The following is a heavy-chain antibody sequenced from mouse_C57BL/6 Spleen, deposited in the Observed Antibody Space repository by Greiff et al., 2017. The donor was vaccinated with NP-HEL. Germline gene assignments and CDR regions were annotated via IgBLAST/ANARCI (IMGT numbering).Heavy chain of an antibody. CDR1: GFTFSSYA. J-gene: IGHJ2*01. CDR2: ISDGGSYT. CDR3: ARGEGTKDY. D-gene: IGHD1-3*01. V-gene: IGHV5-4*03. Sequence: EVMLVESGGGLVKPGGSLKLSCAASGFTFSSYAMSWVRQTPEKRLEWVATISDGGSYTYYPDNVKGRFTISRDNAKNNLYLQMSHLKSEDTAMYYCARGEGTKDYWGQGTTLTVSS.